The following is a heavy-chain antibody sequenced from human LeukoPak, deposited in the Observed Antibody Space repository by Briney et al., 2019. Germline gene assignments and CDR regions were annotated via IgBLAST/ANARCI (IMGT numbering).Heavy chain of an antibody. V-gene: IGHV4-4*07. CDR3: ARVEVAGGDDAFDI. Sequence: SETLSLTCSVSGGSISSYYWSWIPQPAGKGLEWIGRIYTSGSTNYNPSLKSRVTMSVDTSKNQFSLKLSSVTAADTAVYYCARVEVAGGDDAFDIWGQGTMVTVSS. CDR1: GGSISSYY. D-gene: IGHD6-19*01. J-gene: IGHJ3*02. CDR2: IYTSGST.